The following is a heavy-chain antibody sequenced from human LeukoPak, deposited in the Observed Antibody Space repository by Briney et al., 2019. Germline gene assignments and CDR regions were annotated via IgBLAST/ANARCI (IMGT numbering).Heavy chain of an antibody. V-gene: IGHV1-8*02. CDR3: AREVPDSGWATYHYYFLDV. D-gene: IGHD6-19*01. CDR1: GYTFTSYD. J-gene: IGHJ6*03. CDR2: MNPNSGNT. Sequence: ASVKVSCKASGYTFTSYDINWVRQATGQGLEWMGWMNPNSGNTGYAQKFQGRVTMTRNTSINTAYMELNSLRSEDTAVYHCAREVPDSGWATYHYYFLDVWGKGTTVTISS.